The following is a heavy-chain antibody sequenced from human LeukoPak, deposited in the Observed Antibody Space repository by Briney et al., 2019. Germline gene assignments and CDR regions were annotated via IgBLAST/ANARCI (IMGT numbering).Heavy chain of an antibody. CDR3: VKAKYQLPHDY. V-gene: IGHV3-30*02. D-gene: IGHD2-2*01. J-gene: IGHJ4*02. Sequence: HPGGSLRLSCAASGFTFSSYGMHWVRQAPGKGLEWVASIRYDGSNTYYAASVKGRFTISRDNSKNTLYLQMNSLRTEDTAVYYCVKAKYQLPHDYWGQGTLVTVSS. CDR1: GFTFSSYG. CDR2: IRYDGSNT.